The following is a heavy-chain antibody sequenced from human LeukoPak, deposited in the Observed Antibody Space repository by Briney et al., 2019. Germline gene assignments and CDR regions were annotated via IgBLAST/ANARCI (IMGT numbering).Heavy chain of an antibody. CDR1: GGTFSSYA. Sequence: SVKVSCKASGGTFSSYAISWVRQAPGQGLEWMGGIIPIFGTANYAQKFQGRVTITADEPTSTAYMELSSLRSEDTAVYYCARSGYDSSGYYPAGYYYYYMDVWGKGTTVTISS. CDR3: ARSGYDSSGYYPAGYYYYYMDV. CDR2: IIPIFGTA. D-gene: IGHD3-22*01. J-gene: IGHJ6*03. V-gene: IGHV1-69*13.